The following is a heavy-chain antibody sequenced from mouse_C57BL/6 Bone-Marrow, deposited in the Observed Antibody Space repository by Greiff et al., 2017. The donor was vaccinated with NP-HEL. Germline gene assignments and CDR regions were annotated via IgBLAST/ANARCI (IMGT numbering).Heavy chain of an antibody. V-gene: IGHV14-4*01. J-gene: IGHJ1*03. CDR3: TTTQYYGSSPYWYYDV. CDR2: IDPENGDT. D-gene: IGHD1-1*01. Sequence: VQLQQSGAELVRPGASVKLSCTASGFNFKDYYMHWVKQRPERGLEWIGWIDPENGDTKYASKFKGKATITADKPSTTAYLKLSSLTSEDTAVYYCTTTQYYGSSPYWYYDVWGTGTTVTVAS. CDR1: GFNFKDYY.